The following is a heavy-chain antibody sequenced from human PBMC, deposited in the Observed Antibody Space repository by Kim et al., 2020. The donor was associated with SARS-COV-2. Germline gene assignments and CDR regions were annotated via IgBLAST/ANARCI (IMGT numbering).Heavy chain of an antibody. Sequence: YRPAFQGHVTISADKSISTAYLQWSSLKASDTAMYYCASDYGDYLGAFDIWGQGTMVTVSS. J-gene: IGHJ3*02. V-gene: IGHV5-10-1*01. D-gene: IGHD4-17*01. CDR3: ASDYGDYLGAFDI.